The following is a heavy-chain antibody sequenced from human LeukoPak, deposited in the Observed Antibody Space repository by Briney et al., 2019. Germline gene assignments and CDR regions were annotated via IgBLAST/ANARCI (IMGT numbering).Heavy chain of an antibody. J-gene: IGHJ5*02. Sequence: SETLSLTCAVYGGSFSGYYWSWIRQPPGKGLEWIGEINPSGSTNYNPSPKSRVTISVVTSKNQSSLKLSAVTGAGTAVYYGARGLGFVRFRQLRERRGFDPWGQGTLVTVSS. CDR3: ARGLGFVRFRQLRERRGFDP. V-gene: IGHV4-34*01. D-gene: IGHD1-26*01. CDR2: INPSGST. CDR1: GGSFSGYY.